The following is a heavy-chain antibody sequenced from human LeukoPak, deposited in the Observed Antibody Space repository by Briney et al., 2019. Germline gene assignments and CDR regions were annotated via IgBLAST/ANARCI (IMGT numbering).Heavy chain of an antibody. J-gene: IGHJ4*02. CDR1: GNYW. Sequence: GGSLRLSCAATGNYWMHWVRQAPGKGLVWVSHINSDGSWTSYADSVKGRFTISKDNAKNTVYLQMNSLRAENTAVYYCVSFYETYWGRGTLVTVSS. V-gene: IGHV3-74*01. D-gene: IGHD2/OR15-2a*01. CDR3: VSFYETY. CDR2: INSDGSWT.